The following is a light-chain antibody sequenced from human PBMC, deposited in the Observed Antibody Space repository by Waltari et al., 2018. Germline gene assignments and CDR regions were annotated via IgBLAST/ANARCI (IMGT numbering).Light chain of an antibody. CDR1: SSDVGNYNR. V-gene: IGLV2-18*02. J-gene: IGLJ2*01. CDR3: SSYTTNTRI. CDR2: DVH. Sequence: QSALTQPPSVSGSPGQSVTISCTGTSSDVGNYNRVSWYQQSPGTAPKLIIYDVHNRPSGVSNRFSGSKSVNTASLTISGLQAEDEADYYCSSYTTNTRIFGGGTKVTVL.